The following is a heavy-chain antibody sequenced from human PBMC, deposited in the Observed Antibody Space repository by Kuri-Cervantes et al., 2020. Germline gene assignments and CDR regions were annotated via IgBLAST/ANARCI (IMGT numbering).Heavy chain of an antibody. Sequence: ASVKVSCKASGYTFTTNGISWVRQAAGQGLEWMGWISAYNGDTNYAQKLQGRVTMTTDTSTSTAYMELRSLRSDDTAVYYCARDPLPRTVTTLDLGYWGQGTLVTVSS. CDR3: ARDPLPRTVTTLDLGY. CDR1: GYTFTTNG. V-gene: IGHV1-18*01. CDR2: ISAYNGDT. D-gene: IGHD4-17*01. J-gene: IGHJ4*02.